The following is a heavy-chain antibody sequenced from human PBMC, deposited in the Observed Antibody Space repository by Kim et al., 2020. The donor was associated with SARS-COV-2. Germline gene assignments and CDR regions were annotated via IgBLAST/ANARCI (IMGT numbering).Heavy chain of an antibody. J-gene: IGHJ4*02. D-gene: IGHD3-16*02. CDR1: GYTFTKYA. V-gene: IGHV7-4-1*02. Sequence: ASVKVSCRASGYTFTKYAITWLRQAPGQGPEWMGWINTDSGNPTYAQGFTGRFVFSLDTSVSTAYLQISSLRAEDTALYFCARVIWETYRLIDYWGQGTLVTVSS. CDR2: INTDSGNP. CDR3: ARVIWETYRLIDY.